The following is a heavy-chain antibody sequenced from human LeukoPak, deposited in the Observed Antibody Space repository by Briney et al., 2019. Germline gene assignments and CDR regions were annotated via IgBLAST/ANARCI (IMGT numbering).Heavy chain of an antibody. CDR3: AKDFRSSFGY. D-gene: IGHD6-6*01. CDR2: ISWNSGSI. CDR1: GFTFDDYA. J-gene: IGHJ4*02. V-gene: IGHV3-9*01. Sequence: GGSLRLPCAASGFTFDDYAMHWVRQAPGKGLEWVSGISWNSGSIGYADSVKGRFTISRDNAKNSLYLQMNSLRAEDTALYYCAKDFRSSFGYWGQGTLVTVSS.